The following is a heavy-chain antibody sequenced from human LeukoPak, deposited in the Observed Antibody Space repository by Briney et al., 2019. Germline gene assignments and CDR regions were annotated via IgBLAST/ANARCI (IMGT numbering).Heavy chain of an antibody. V-gene: IGHV4-59*01. CDR3: ACLTTADAFDI. Sequence: SETLSLTCTVSGGSINSYYWSWIRQPPGKGLVWIGYIYDSGSTNYNPSLKSRVTISVDTSKNQFSLKLSSVTAAGTAVYYCACLTTADAFDIWGQGTMVTVSS. CDR1: GGSINSYY. CDR2: IYDSGST. D-gene: IGHD3-22*01. J-gene: IGHJ3*02.